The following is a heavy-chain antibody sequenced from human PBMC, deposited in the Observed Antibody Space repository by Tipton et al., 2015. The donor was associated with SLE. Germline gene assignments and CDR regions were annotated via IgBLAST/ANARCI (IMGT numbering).Heavy chain of an antibody. J-gene: IGHJ3*02. Sequence: TLSLTCAVYGGSFRGYYWSWIRQPPGKGLEWIGEINHSGSTNHNPSLKRRVTISVDTSKNQFSLKLSSVTAADTAVYYCARGIGAFDIWGQGTMVTVSS. V-gene: IGHV4-34*01. CDR1: GGSFRGYY. CDR3: ARGIGAFDI. CDR2: INHSGST.